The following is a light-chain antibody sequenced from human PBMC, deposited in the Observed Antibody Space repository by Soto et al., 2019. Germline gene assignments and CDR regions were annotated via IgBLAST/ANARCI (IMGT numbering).Light chain of an antibody. J-gene: IGLJ1*01. Sequence: QSVLTQPASVSGSPGQSITISCTGTSSDVGGYNYVSWYQQHPGKAPKLMIYEVSNRPSRVSNRFSGSKSGNTASLTISGLQDEDEADYYCSSHTRSSTPYVYGTGTKVTVL. CDR3: SSHTRSSTPYV. V-gene: IGLV2-14*01. CDR2: EVS. CDR1: SSDVGGYNY.